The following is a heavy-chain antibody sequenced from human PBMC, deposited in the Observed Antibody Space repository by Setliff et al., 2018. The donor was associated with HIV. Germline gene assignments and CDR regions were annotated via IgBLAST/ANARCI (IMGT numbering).Heavy chain of an antibody. CDR2: TANT. CDR3: ARHAALIKRYYYYYLDV. J-gene: IGHJ6*03. Sequence: LSLTCTVSGDSISTDNYHWGWIRQPPGKGLEWIGHTANTDYNPSLKSRVTVSVDTSKNQLSLRLGSVTAADTAVYYCARHAALIKRYYYYYLDVWGKGTTVTVSS. CDR1: GDSISTDNYH. D-gene: IGHD5-18*01. V-gene: IGHV4-39*01.